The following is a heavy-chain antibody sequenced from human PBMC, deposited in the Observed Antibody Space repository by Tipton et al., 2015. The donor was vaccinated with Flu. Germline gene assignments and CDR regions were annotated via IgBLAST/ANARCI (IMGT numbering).Heavy chain of an antibody. D-gene: IGHD6-25*01. CDR1: GFTFSSYW. J-gene: IGHJ3*01. V-gene: IGHV3-7*03. Sequence: SLRLSCAASGFTFSSYWMHWVRQAPGKGLEWVANINQDGSEKYYVDSVKGRFTISRDNAKNSLYLQMNSLRAEDTAVYYCGRALGGAAALWGQGTMVTVSS. CDR3: GRALGGAAAL. CDR2: INQDGSEK.